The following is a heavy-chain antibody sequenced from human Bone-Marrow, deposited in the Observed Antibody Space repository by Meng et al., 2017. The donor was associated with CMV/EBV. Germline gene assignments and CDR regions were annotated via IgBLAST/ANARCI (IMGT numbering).Heavy chain of an antibody. J-gene: IGHJ4*02. CDR3: AHRQVRGYFDY. Sequence: QTTLKVAGPKIVKPTQTLTLTCTFSGFSLSTSGVGVGWIRQPPGKALEWLALIYWDDDKRYSPSLKSRLTITKDTSKNQVVLTMTNMDPVDTATYYCAHRQVRGYFDYWGQGTLVTVSS. D-gene: IGHD3-10*01. CDR2: IYWDDDK. CDR1: GFSLSTSGVG. V-gene: IGHV2-5*02.